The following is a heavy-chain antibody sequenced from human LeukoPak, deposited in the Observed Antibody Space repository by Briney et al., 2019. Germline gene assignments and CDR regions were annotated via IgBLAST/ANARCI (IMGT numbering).Heavy chain of an antibody. D-gene: IGHD2-2*01. CDR3: ARFRPVVPAATDYYYGMDV. J-gene: IGHJ6*02. Sequence: ASVKVSCKASGYTFTGYYMHWVRQAPGQGLEWMGWINPNSGGTNYAQKFQGRVTMTRDTSISTAYMELSRLRSDDTAVYYCARFRPVVPAATDYYYGMDVWGQGTTVTVSS. CDR1: GYTFTGYY. V-gene: IGHV1-2*02. CDR2: INPNSGGT.